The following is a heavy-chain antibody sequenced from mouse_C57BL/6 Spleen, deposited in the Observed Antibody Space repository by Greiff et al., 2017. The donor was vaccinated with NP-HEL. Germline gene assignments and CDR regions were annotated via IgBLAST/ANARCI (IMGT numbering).Heavy chain of an antibody. CDR1: GYTFTGYW. CDR2: ILPGSGST. V-gene: IGHV1-9*01. CDR3: ARDPYYYGSSYDWYFDV. Sequence: QVQLQQSGAELMKPGASVKLSCKATGYTFTGYWIEWVKQRPGHGLEWIGEILPGSGSTNYNEKFKGKATLTADTSSNTAYMQLSSLTTEDSAIYYCARDPYYYGSSYDWYFDVWGTGTTVTVSS. D-gene: IGHD1-1*01. J-gene: IGHJ1*03.